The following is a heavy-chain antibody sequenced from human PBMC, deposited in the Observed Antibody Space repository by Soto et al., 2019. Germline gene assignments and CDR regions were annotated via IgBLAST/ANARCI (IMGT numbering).Heavy chain of an antibody. CDR2: ISGYNGNT. V-gene: IGHV1-18*01. D-gene: IGHD6-19*01. CDR1: GYTFSNYG. J-gene: IGHJ6*02. CDR3: ASFILVFGWVDPNYYHGMDV. Sequence: QVQLVQSGAEVKKPGASVTVSCKTSGYTFSNYGINWVRQAPGQGLERKGWISGYNGNTNYAQTVKGRVTMTTDTTQGTVYMELRSLKSDDTAIYYCASFILVFGWVDPNYYHGMDVWGQGTKVTVSS.